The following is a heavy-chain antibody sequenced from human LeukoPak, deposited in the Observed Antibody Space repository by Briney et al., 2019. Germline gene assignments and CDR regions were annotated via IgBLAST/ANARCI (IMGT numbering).Heavy chain of an antibody. CDR3: ARHITSLGAVAGTAIDAFGI. Sequence: SETLSLTCIVSGASISSLTYYWGWIRQSPGRGLEWIGSISYSGSAYYNPSLKSRVTISADTSKNQFSLRLSSVTAADTVLYYCARHITSLGAVAGTAIDAFGIWGQGTMVTVSS. D-gene: IGHD6-19*01. CDR1: GASISSLTYY. J-gene: IGHJ3*02. V-gene: IGHV4-39*01. CDR2: ISYSGSA.